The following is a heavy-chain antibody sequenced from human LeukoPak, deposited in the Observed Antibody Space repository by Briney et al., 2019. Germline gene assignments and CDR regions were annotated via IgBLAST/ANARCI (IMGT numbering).Heavy chain of an antibody. CDR3: AKTVAAEPQDAFDI. CDR1: GFTFSSYA. Sequence: CLRLSCAASGFTFSSYAMSWVRQAPGKGLEWVSAISGSGGSTYYADSVKGRFTISRDNSKNTLCLQMNSRRAEDTAVYYCAKTVAAEPQDAFDIWGQGKMVTVSS. J-gene: IGHJ3*02. D-gene: IGHD1-26*01. CDR2: ISGSGGST. V-gene: IGHV3-23*01.